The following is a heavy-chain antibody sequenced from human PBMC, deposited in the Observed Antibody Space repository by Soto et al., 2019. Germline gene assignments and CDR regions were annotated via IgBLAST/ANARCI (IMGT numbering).Heavy chain of an antibody. D-gene: IGHD6-19*01. J-gene: IGHJ4*02. CDR2: IYPGDSDT. V-gene: IGHV5-51*01. Sequence: RGESLKISCKASGYSFTNYWIGWVRQMPGKGLEWMGIIYPGDSDTRYSPSFQGQVTISADKSISTAYLQWSGLKASDTAMYYCARHSSGWYSDCWGQGTLVTVSS. CDR3: ARHSSGWYSDC. CDR1: GYSFTNYW.